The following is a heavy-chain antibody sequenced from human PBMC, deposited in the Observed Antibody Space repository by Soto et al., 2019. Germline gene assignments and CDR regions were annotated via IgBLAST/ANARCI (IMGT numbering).Heavy chain of an antibody. D-gene: IGHD2-8*01. Sequence: GSLRLSCASSGFTFSSCSMNWVRQAPGKGLEWVSFISGSGDTRYYADSVKGRFTISRDNAKNSLYLQMSSLRDEDTAVYYCAKYCSSDVCFDYWGQGTLVTVSS. J-gene: IGHJ4*02. V-gene: IGHV3-48*02. CDR2: ISGSGDTR. CDR1: GFTFSSCS. CDR3: AKYCSSDVCFDY.